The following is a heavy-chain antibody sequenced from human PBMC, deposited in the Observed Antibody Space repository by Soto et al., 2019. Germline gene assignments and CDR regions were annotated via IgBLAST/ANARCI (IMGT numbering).Heavy chain of an antibody. V-gene: IGHV4-4*07. D-gene: IGHD1-1*01. CDR1: GACICVFY. Sequence: SDTLSLTCTVSGACICVFYWSWIRKSAGKGLEWIGRIYATGTTDYNPSLKSRVMMSVDTSKKQFSLKLRSVTAADTAVYYCVRDGTKTLRDWFDPWGQGISVTVSS. J-gene: IGHJ5*02. CDR2: IYATGTT. CDR3: VRDGTKTLRDWFDP.